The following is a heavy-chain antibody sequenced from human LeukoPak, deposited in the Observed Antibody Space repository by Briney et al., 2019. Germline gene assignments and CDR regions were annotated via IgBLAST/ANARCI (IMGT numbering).Heavy chain of an antibody. D-gene: IGHD6-19*01. CDR3: AKDITSYSSGWQDAFDI. CDR2: ISTSGGST. CDR1: GFTSSSYS. V-gene: IGHV3-23*01. Sequence: HPGGSLRLSCAASGFTSSSYSMNWVRQAPGKGLEWVSSISTSGGSTYYADFVRGRFTISRDNSKNTLYLQMNSLRAEDTAVYYCAKDITSYSSGWQDAFDIWGQGTMVTVSS. J-gene: IGHJ3*02.